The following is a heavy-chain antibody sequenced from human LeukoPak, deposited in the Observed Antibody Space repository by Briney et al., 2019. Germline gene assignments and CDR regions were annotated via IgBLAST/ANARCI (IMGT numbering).Heavy chain of an antibody. Sequence: KISCKGSGYSFTSYWISWVRQAPGQGLEWMGGIIPIFGTANYAQKFQGRVTITADKSTSTAYMELSSLRSEDTAVYYCARSSIIAAAGPYYFDYWGQGTLVTVSS. CDR2: IIPIFGTA. V-gene: IGHV1-69*06. D-gene: IGHD6-13*01. J-gene: IGHJ4*02. CDR1: GYSFTSYW. CDR3: ARSSIIAAAGPYYFDY.